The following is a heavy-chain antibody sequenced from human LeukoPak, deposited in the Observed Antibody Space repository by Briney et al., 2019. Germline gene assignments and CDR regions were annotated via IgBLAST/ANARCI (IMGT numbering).Heavy chain of an antibody. CDR2: ISGSGGST. CDR1: GFTFSSYA. CDR3: AKGDGSGYYFDY. Sequence: GVSLRLSCAASGFTFSSYAMSWVRQAPGKGLEWVSAISGSGGSTYYADSVKGRFTISRDNSKNTLYLQMNSLRAEDTAVYYCAKGDGSGYYFDYWGQGTLVTVSS. D-gene: IGHD3-10*01. V-gene: IGHV3-23*01. J-gene: IGHJ4*02.